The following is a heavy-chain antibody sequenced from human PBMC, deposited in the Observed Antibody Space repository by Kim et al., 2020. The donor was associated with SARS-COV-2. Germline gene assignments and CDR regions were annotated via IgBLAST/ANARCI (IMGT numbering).Heavy chain of an antibody. CDR2: INTNTGNP. D-gene: IGHD6-19*01. J-gene: IGHJ6*02. CDR3: ARGSAEWLVEQYYYYGMDV. Sequence: ASVKVSCKASGYTFTSYAMNWVRQAPGQGLEWMGWINTNTGNPTYAQGFTGRFVFSLDTSVSTAYLQISSLKAEDTAVYYCARGSAEWLVEQYYYYGMDVWGQGTTVTVSS. V-gene: IGHV7-4-1*02. CDR1: GYTFTSYA.